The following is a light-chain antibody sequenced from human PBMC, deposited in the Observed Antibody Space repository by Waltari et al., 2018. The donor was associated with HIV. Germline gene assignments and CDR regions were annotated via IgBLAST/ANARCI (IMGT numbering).Light chain of an antibody. CDR1: QVIGRW. J-gene: IGKJ2*01. V-gene: IGKV1-5*03. CDR3: QEYNSIAGYT. CDR2: KAS. Sequence: DIQMTQSPSTLSASVGDRVTITCRASQVIGRWLAWYQQKPGRAPKLLIYKASSLERGVPSRFSGSGSGTEFTLSISSLQPDDFATYYCQEYNSIAGYTYGQGTKLEVK.